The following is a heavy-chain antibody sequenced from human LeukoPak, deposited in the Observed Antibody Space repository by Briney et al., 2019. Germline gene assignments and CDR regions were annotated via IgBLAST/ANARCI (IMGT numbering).Heavy chain of an antibody. D-gene: IGHD3-3*01. J-gene: IGHJ4*02. Sequence: PSQTLSLTCTVSGGSISSGSYYWSWIRHPAGKRLEWIGRIYTSGTTNYNPPPKSLATISVDTSTNQFSLKLSSVTAADTAVYYCARDSAPPYYDFWSGYYIDYWGQGTLVTVS. CDR2: IYTSGTT. V-gene: IGHV4-61*02. CDR3: ARDSAPPYYDFWSGYYIDY. CDR1: GGSISSGSYY.